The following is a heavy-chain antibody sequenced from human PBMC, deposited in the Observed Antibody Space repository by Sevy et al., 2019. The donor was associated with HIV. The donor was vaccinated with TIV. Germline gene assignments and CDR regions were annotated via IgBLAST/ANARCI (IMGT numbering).Heavy chain of an antibody. CDR3: ATTKDYYESSGSPFDY. V-gene: IGHV1-24*01. Sequence: ASVKVSCKVSGSTLTQLSIHWVRQAPGKGLEWMGSFDPEDGETGYAQRFQGRVTMTEDTSTDTAYMRLSSLRSEDTAVYYCATTKDYYESSGSPFDYWGQGTLVTVSS. J-gene: IGHJ4*02. D-gene: IGHD3-22*01. CDR1: GSTLTQLS. CDR2: FDPEDGET.